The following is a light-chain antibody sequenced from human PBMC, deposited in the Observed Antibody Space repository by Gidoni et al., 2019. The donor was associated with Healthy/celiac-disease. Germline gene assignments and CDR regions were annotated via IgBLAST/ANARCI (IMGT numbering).Light chain of an antibody. J-gene: IGLJ2*01. CDR2: YDS. CDR3: QVWDSSSAPPHVV. V-gene: IGLV3-21*04. CDR1: NIGSKS. Sequence: SYVMTQPPSVSVAPGKTARITCGGNNIGSKSVHWYQQKPGQAPVLVIYYDSDRPSGIPERFSGSNSGNPATLTISRVEAGDEADYYCQVWDSSSAPPHVVFGGGTKLTVL.